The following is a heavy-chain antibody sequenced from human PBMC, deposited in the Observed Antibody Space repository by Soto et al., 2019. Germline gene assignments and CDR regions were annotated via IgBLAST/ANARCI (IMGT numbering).Heavy chain of an antibody. CDR1: GFTFSSYA. J-gene: IGHJ4*02. CDR3: ARDPQDRQWLVGFDY. D-gene: IGHD6-19*01. CDR2: ISYDGSNK. Sequence: GGSLRLSCAASGFTFSSYAMHWVRQAPGKGLEWVAVISYDGSNKYYADSVKGRFTISRDNSKNTLYLQMNSLRAEDTAVYYCARDPQDRQWLVGFDYWGQGTLVTVSS. V-gene: IGHV3-30-3*01.